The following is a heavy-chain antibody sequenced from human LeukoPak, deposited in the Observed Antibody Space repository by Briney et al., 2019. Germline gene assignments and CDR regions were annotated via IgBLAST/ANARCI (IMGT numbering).Heavy chain of an antibody. V-gene: IGHV3-23*01. CDR1: GFTFSSYA. J-gene: IGHJ4*02. Sequence: GGSLRLSCAASGFTFSSYAMSWVRQAPGKGLEWVSAISGSGGSTYYADSVKGRFTIFRDNSKNTLHLQMHSLRVEDTAVYYCASKLLPAAEQGLAYWGQGTLVTVSS. CDR3: ASKLLPAAEQGLAY. CDR2: ISGSGGST. D-gene: IGHD2-2*01.